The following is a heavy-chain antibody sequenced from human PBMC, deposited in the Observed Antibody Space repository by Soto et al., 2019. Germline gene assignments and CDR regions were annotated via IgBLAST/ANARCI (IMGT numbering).Heavy chain of an antibody. Sequence: TLSLTCTVSGGSISSGGYYWSWIRQHPGKGLEWIGYIYYSVSTYYNPSLKSRVTISVDTSKNQFSLKLSSVTAADTAVYYCATVLGYCSGGRCYSGYYFDYWGQGTLVTVSS. CDR1: GGSISSGGYY. V-gene: IGHV4-31*03. J-gene: IGHJ4*02. CDR3: ATVLGYCSGGRCYSGYYFDY. CDR2: IYYSVST. D-gene: IGHD2-15*01.